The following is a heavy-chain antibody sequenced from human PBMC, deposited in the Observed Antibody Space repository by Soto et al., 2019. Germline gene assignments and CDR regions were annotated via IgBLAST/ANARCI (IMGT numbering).Heavy chain of an antibody. J-gene: IGHJ6*03. CDR3: ARERQDIVVVVAATLYYYYYMDV. V-gene: IGHV1-18*01. Sequence: GASVKVSCKASGYTFTSYGISWVRQAPGQGLEWMGWISAYNGNTNYAQKLQGRVTMTTDTSTSTAYMELRSLRSDDTAVYYCARERQDIVVVVAATLYYYYYMDVWGKGTTVTVSS. D-gene: IGHD2-15*01. CDR1: GYTFTSYG. CDR2: ISAYNGNT.